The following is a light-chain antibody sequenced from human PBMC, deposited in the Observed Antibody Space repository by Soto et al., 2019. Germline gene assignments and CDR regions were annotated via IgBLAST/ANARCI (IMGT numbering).Light chain of an antibody. CDR1: QTVSDC. J-gene: IGKJ1*01. CDR2: NVS. V-gene: IGKV1-5*03. CDR3: LQFNTSPWT. Sequence: DIQLTQSPSTLSASEGDRVTLSCRASQTVSDCLAWYQQQPGKGPKFLINNVSNLESGLPARISGSGSGTEFTLTISSLQPDDFAAYYCLQFNTSPWTFGQGTNGDIK.